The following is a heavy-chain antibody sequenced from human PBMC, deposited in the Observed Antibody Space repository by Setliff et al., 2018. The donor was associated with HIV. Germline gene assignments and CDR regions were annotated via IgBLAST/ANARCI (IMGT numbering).Heavy chain of an antibody. CDR2: IIPIFGTA. Sequence: SVKVSCKASGGTFSSYAINWVRQAPGQGLEWMGGIIPIFGTANYAQKFQGRVTITADESTRTAYMELGNLRSDDTAVYYCARRGYSYDTSGYYYYFDYWGQGTLVTVSS. J-gene: IGHJ4*02. D-gene: IGHD3-22*01. V-gene: IGHV1-69*13. CDR3: ARRGYSYDTSGYYYYFDY. CDR1: GGTFSSYA.